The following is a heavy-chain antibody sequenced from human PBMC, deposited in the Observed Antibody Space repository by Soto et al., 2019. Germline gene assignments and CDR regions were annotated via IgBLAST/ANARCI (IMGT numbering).Heavy chain of an antibody. J-gene: IGHJ4*02. Sequence: QVQLVESGGGVVQPGRSLTLSCAASGFTFSSYGIHWVRQAPGKGLEWVAVISYDGRTTYFADSVKGRFSLSRDNFRNSLYLQMNNFRPDDTAFYYRTKESNIHLSMSKWAFDEWGPGTLVNVSS. CDR2: ISYDGRTT. D-gene: IGHD1-26*01. V-gene: IGHV3-30*18. CDR3: TKESNIHLSMSKWAFDE. CDR1: GFTFSSYG.